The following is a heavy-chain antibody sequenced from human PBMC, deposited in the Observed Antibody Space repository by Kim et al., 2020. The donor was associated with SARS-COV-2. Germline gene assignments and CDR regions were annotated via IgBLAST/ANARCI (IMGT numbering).Heavy chain of an antibody. Sequence: SETLSLTCAVSGGSISSSNWWSWVRQPPGKGLEWIGEIYHSGSTNYNPSLKSRVTISVDKSKNQFSLKLSSVTAADTAVYYCARVAYYYDSSGYYYWFDPWGQGTLVTVSS. D-gene: IGHD3-22*01. J-gene: IGHJ5*02. V-gene: IGHV4-4*02. CDR2: IYHSGST. CDR1: GGSISSSNW. CDR3: ARVAYYYDSSGYYYWFDP.